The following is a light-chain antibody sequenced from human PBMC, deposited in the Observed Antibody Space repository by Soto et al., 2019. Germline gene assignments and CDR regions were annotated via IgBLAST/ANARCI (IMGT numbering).Light chain of an antibody. V-gene: IGLV2-14*01. J-gene: IGLJ2*01. CDR3: SSYTSSTTLV. CDR2: EVS. Sequence: QSALTQPASVSGSPGQSITISCTGTSSDVGGYNYVSWYQQHPGKAPKLMISEVSNRPSGVSNRFSGSKSCNTASLTISGLQADDEADYYCSSYTSSTTLVFGGGTQLTVL. CDR1: SSDVGGYNY.